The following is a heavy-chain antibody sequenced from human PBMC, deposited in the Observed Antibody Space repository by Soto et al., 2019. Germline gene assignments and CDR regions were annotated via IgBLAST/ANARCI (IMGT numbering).Heavy chain of an antibody. J-gene: IGHJ5*02. D-gene: IGHD4-4*01. CDR1: GGSFSGYY. CDR2: VHHSGSL. Sequence: PSETLSLTCAVSGGSFSGYYWSWIRQPPGKGLEWIGEVHHSGSLNYNPSLKSRVTISADTSKNQFSLKLSFVTAADTAVYYCARTPDYTNWFDTWGQGTLVTVSS. V-gene: IGHV4-34*01. CDR3: ARTPDYTNWFDT.